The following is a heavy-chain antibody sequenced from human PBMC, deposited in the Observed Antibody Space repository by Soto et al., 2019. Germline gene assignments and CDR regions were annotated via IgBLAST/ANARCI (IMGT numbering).Heavy chain of an antibody. CDR3: ARVSRGGYDSTFDY. CDR1: GGSISSGHYY. J-gene: IGHJ4*02. V-gene: IGHV4-30-4*01. D-gene: IGHD5-12*01. CDR2: ISNSGGT. Sequence: PSETLSLTCTVSGGSISSGHYYWSWIHQPPGKGLEWIGYISNSGGTFYNPSLKSRVTISVDTSKDQFSLMLSSVTAADTAVYYCARVSRGGYDSTFDYWGQGALVTVSS.